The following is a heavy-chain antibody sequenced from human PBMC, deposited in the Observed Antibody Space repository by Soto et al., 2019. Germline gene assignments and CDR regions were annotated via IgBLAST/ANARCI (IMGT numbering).Heavy chain of an antibody. V-gene: IGHV3-23*01. J-gene: IGHJ6*02. D-gene: IGHD3-10*01. CDR3: AAPRDEYGSGISWFTYGMDV. CDR2: LNGAGGST. CDR1: GFTFSGYA. Sequence: GGSLRLSCLASGFTFSGYAMTWVRHVPGRGLEWVSSLNGAGGSTYYADSVRGRFTISRDNSQNTLFLQMNRLTVDDTAIYYCAAPRDEYGSGISWFTYGMDVWGQGTTVTVSS.